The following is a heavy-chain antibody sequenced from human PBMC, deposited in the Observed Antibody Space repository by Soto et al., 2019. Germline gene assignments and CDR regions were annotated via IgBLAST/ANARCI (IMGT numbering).Heavy chain of an antibody. V-gene: IGHV1-69*12. CDR3: ASREGYSGYDPYYFDY. J-gene: IGHJ4*02. D-gene: IGHD5-12*01. Sequence: QVQLVQSGAEVKKPGSSLKVSCKASGGTFSSYAISWVRQAPGQGLEWMGGIIPIFGTANYAQKFQGRVTITADESTSTAYMELSSLRSEDTAVYYCASREGYSGYDPYYFDYWGQGTLVTVSS. CDR2: IIPIFGTA. CDR1: GGTFSSYA.